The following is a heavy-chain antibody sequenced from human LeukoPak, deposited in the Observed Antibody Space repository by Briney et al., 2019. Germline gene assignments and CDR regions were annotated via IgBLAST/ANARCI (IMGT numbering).Heavy chain of an antibody. CDR1: GGSISSYY. Sequence: SETLSLTCTVSGGSISSYYWSWIRQPAGKGLEWIGRIYTSGSTNYNPSLKSRVTMSVDTSKNKFSLKLSSVTAADTAVYYCARDSRYSSSWYRRYYYYMDVWGKGPRSPSP. J-gene: IGHJ6*03. D-gene: IGHD6-13*01. CDR3: ARDSRYSSSWYRRYYYYMDV. CDR2: IYTSGST. V-gene: IGHV4-4*07.